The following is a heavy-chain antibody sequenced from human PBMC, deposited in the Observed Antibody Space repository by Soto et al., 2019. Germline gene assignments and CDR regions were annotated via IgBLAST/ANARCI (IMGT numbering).Heavy chain of an antibody. CDR3: ARPNNDLVLQPYDY. J-gene: IGHJ4*02. CDR2: ISSSSSYI. CDR1: GFTFSSYS. Sequence: EVQLVESGGGLVKPGGSLRLSCAASGFTFSSYSMNWVRQAPGKGLEWVSSISSSSSYIYYADSVKGRFTISRDNAKNSLYLQMNSLRAEDTAVYYCARPNNDLVLQPYDYWGQGTLVTVSS. D-gene: IGHD3-22*01. V-gene: IGHV3-21*01.